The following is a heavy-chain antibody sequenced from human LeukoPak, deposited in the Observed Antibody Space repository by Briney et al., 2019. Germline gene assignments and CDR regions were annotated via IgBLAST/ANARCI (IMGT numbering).Heavy chain of an antibody. CDR2: ISYDGSNK. CDR3: AKDPGFPFGYFQH. CDR1: GFTFSSYG. J-gene: IGHJ1*01. D-gene: IGHD3-16*01. Sequence: GRSLRLSCAASGFTFSSYGMHWVRQAPGKGLEWVAVISYDGSNKYYADSVKGRFTISRDNSKNTLYLQMNSLRAEDTAVYYCAKDPGFPFGYFQHWGQGTLVTVSS. V-gene: IGHV3-30*18.